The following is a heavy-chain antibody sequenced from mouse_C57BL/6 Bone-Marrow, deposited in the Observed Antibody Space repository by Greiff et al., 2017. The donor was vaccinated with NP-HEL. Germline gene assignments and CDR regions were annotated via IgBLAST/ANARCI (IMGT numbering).Heavy chain of an antibody. V-gene: IGHV1-55*01. CDR3: ARGLRGYAMDY. CDR1: GYTFTSYW. J-gene: IGHJ4*01. D-gene: IGHD3-1*01. CDR2: IYPGSGST. Sequence: QVHLHHRWSYLFKPGASVKMSCKASGYTFTSYWITWVKQRPGQGLEWIGDIYPGSGSTNYNEKFKSKATLTVDTSSSTAYMQLSSLTSEDSAVYYCARGLRGYAMDYWGQGTSVTVSS.